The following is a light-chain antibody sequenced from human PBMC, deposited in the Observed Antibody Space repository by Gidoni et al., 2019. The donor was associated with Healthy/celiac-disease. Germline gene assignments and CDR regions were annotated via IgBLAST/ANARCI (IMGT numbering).Light chain of an antibody. CDR3: QKYNSAPAG. CDR2: AAS. CDR1: QGISNY. Sequence: DIQMTQSPSSLSASVGDRVTITCRASQGISNYLAWYQQKPGTVPKLLIYAASTLQSGVPSRFSGRASGKDFTLTISRLQPEDVATYYWQKYNSAPAGFGRGTKVEIK. J-gene: IGKJ4*02. V-gene: IGKV1-27*01.